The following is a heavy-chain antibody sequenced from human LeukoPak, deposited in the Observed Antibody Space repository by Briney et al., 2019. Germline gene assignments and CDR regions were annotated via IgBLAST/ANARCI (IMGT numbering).Heavy chain of an antibody. V-gene: IGHV4-39*02. Sequence: SETLSLTCTISGGSISSISYYWGWIRQPPGKGLEWIGSIYYTGSTYYNPSLKSRVTVSVDTSKNQFSLNLRSVTAADTAVYYCEREPFRTPGIAVAEPPDNWFDPWGQGTLVTVSS. J-gene: IGHJ5*02. CDR1: GGSISSISYY. CDR2: IYYTGST. D-gene: IGHD6-19*01. CDR3: EREPFRTPGIAVAEPPDNWFDP.